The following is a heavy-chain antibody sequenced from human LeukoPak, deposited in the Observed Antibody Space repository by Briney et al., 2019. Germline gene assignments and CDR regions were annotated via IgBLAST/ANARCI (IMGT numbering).Heavy chain of an antibody. CDR1: GYSSTSYW. D-gene: IGHD2-15*01. CDR2: IYPGDSDT. V-gene: IGHV5-51*01. Sequence: GESLKISCKGSGYSSTSYWIGWVRQMPRKGLEWMGIIYPGDSDTRYSPSFQGQVTISADKSISTAYLQWSSLKASDTAMYYCARLRSGGSYYNGFYYFDYWGQGTLVTVSS. J-gene: IGHJ4*02. CDR3: ARLRSGGSYYNGFYYFDY.